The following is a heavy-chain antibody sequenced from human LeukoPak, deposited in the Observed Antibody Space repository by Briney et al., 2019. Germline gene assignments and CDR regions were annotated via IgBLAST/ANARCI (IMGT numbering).Heavy chain of an antibody. CDR1: GFTFSSYV. Sequence: GGSLRLSCAASGFTFSSYVMSWVRQAPGKGLEWVSAIGGTGSSTYYADSVKGRFSISRDISKNTLYLQMNSLRAEDTAVYYCAKGYYASGSYGWFDTWGQGTLVTVSS. J-gene: IGHJ5*02. V-gene: IGHV3-23*01. D-gene: IGHD3-10*01. CDR3: AKGYYASGSYGWFDT. CDR2: IGGTGSST.